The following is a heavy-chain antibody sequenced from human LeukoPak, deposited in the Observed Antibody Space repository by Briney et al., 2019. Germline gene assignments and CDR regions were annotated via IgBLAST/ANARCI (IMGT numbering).Heavy chain of an antibody. J-gene: IGHJ4*02. CDR3: ARTGIRTTGRPQDYFDY. Sequence: PSETLSLTCAVYGGSFSGYYWSWIRQPPGKGLEWIGEINHSGSTNYNPSLKSRVTISVDTSKNQFSLKLSSVTAADTAVYYCARTGIRTTGRPQDYFDYWGQGTLVTVSS. V-gene: IGHV4-34*01. CDR1: GGSFSGYY. CDR2: INHSGST. D-gene: IGHD1-1*01.